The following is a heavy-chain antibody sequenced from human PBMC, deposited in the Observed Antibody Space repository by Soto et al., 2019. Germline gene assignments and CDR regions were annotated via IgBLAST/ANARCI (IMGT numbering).Heavy chain of an antibody. D-gene: IGHD2-15*01. CDR2: IYYSGST. V-gene: IGHV4-59*01. CDR3: ARGEGRYCTGGSCQVDY. J-gene: IGHJ4*02. Sequence: SETLSLTCTVSGGSISSYYWSWIRQPPGKGLEWIGYIYYSGSTNYNPSLKSRVTISVDTSKNQFSLKLSSVTAADTAVYYCARGEGRYCTGGSCQVDYWGQGTLVTAPQ. CDR1: GGSISSYY.